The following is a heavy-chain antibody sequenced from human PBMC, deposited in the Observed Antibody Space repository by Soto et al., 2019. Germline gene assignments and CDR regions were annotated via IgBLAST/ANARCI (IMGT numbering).Heavy chain of an antibody. CDR3: ARSLNVVVQSGYYYGMDV. V-gene: IGHV1-69*13. Sequence: ASVKVSCKASGGTFSSYAISWVRQAPGQGLEWMGGIIPIFGTANYAQKFQGRVTITADESTSTAYMELSSLRSEDTAVYYCARSLNVVVQSGYYYGMDVWGQGTTVTVSS. D-gene: IGHD2-21*01. J-gene: IGHJ6*02. CDR1: GGTFSSYA. CDR2: IIPIFGTA.